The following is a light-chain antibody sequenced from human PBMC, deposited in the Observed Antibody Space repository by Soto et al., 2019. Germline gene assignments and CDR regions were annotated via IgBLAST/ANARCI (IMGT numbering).Light chain of an antibody. J-gene: IGLJ3*02. V-gene: IGLV2-14*01. CDR2: DVS. Sequence: QSVLTQPASVSGSPGQSITIACTGSSSDVGGSKYVAWYQQPPGKAPRIIIYDVSDRPSGVSYRFSGSKSGNTASLTITGRQGEDEADYYCGSYTTFNTMVFGGGTKLTVL. CDR1: SSDVGGSKY. CDR3: GSYTTFNTMV.